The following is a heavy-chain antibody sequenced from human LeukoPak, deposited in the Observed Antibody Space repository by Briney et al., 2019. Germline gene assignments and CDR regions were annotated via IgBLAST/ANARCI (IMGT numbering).Heavy chain of an antibody. CDR1: GGSISSSNYY. J-gene: IGHJ4*02. Sequence: SETLSLTCTVSGGSISSSNYYWGWIRQPPGKGLEWIASIHYSGSTYYNPSLKSRVTISVDTSKNQFSLKLSSVTAADTAVYYCARLGTIQLWLYYFDYWGQGTLVTVSS. CDR2: IHYSGST. CDR3: ARLGTIQLWLYYFDY. D-gene: IGHD5-18*01. V-gene: IGHV4-39*01.